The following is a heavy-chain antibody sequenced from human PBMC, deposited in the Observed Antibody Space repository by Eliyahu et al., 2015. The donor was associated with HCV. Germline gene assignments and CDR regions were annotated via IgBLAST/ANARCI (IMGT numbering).Heavy chain of an antibody. V-gene: IGHV3-15*01. D-gene: IGHD3-16*01. Sequence: EVQLVESGGGLVKPGGSLXLSCAASGFXXXNAXXXWXRQAPGKGLEWVGRIKSKTDGGTTDYAAPVKGRFTISRDDSKNTLYLQMNSLKTEDTAVYYCTTVKFSGYDYVWGSYEADYWGQGTLVTVSS. CDR2: IKSKTDGGTT. CDR3: TTVKFSGYDYVWGSYEADY. CDR1: GFXXXNAX. J-gene: IGHJ4*02.